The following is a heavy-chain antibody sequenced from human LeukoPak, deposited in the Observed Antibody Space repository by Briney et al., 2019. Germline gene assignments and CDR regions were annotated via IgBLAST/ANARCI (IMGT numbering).Heavy chain of an antibody. CDR2: IIPIFGTA. CDR1: GGTFSSYA. D-gene: IGHD6-13*01. V-gene: IGHV1-69*05. CDR3: ARDVSSSPAAYMDV. J-gene: IGHJ6*03. Sequence: GASVKVSCKASGGTFSSYAISWVRQAPGQGLEWMGGIIPIFGTANYAQKFQGRVTITTDESTSTAYMELSSLRSEDTAVYYCARDVSSSPAAYMDVWGKGTAVTVSS.